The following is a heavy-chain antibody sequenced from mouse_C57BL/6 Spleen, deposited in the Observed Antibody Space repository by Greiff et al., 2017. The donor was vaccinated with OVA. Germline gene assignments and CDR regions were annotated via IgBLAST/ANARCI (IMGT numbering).Heavy chain of an antibody. CDR1: GYSFTGYY. D-gene: IGHD4-1*01. V-gene: IGHV1-42*01. CDR3: ASGTRGYFDV. CDR2: INPSTGGT. Sequence: EVKLVESGPELVKPGASVKISCKASGYSFTGYYMNWVKQSPEKSLEWIGEINPSTGGTTYNQKFKAKATLTVDKSSSTAYMQLKSLTSEDSAVYYCASGTRGYFDVWGTGTTVTVSS. J-gene: IGHJ1*03.